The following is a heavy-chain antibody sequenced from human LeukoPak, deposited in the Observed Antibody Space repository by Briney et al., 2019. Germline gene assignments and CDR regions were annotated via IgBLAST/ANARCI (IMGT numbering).Heavy chain of an antibody. V-gene: IGHV4-59*08. CDR1: GGSISSYY. CDR3: ARHGSGRYYGKPSLFDY. D-gene: IGHD1-26*01. J-gene: IGHJ4*02. CDR2: IYYSGST. Sequence: SETLSLTCTVSGGSISSYYWSWIRQPPGKGLEWIGYIYYSGSTNYNPSLKSRVTISVDTSKNQFSLKLSSVTAADTAVYYCARHGSGRYYGKPSLFDYWGQGTLVTVSS.